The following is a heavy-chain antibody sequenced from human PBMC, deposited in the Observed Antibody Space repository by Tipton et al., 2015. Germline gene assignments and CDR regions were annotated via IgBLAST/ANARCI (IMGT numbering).Heavy chain of an antibody. V-gene: IGHV3-7*01. J-gene: IGHJ4*02. Sequence: SLRLSCAASGFTFNTYWMNWVRQIPGKGLEWVANIKYDGTEISYVESVRGRFTVSRDNARNSLYLQLDTLRAEDTAIYYCARGTVGLPGVDYWGQGTLVTVSS. CDR2: IKYDGTEI. D-gene: IGHD3/OR15-3a*01. CDR1: GFTFNTYW. CDR3: ARGTVGLPGVDY.